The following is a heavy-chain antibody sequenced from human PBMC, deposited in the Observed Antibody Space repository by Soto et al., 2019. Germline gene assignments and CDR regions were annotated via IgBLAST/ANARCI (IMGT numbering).Heavy chain of an antibody. CDR1: GGSFSDYY. J-gene: IGHJ4*02. CDR2: INHIGST. CDR3: AGSTRRVNDDFKLGHSSSSYVPHNY. Sequence: PSETLSLTCAVYGGSFSDYYWSWIRQPPGKGLEWIGEINHIGSTNYNPSLKSRVTISLDTSKKQFSLKLRSVTAADTAVYYCAGSTRRVNDDFKLGHSSSSYVPHNYWGQGTLVTVSS. D-gene: IGHD6-6*01. V-gene: IGHV4-34*01.